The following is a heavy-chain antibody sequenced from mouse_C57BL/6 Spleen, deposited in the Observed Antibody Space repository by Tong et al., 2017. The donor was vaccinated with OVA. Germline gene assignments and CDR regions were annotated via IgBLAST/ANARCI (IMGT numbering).Heavy chain of an antibody. D-gene: IGHD1-1*01. CDR2: IYPGDGDT. CDR3: TRLLRDYFDY. J-gene: IGHJ2*01. V-gene: IGHV1-82*01. Sequence: VQLQESGPELVKPGASVKISCKASGYAFSSSWMNWVKQRPGKGLEWIGRIYPGDGDTNYNGKFKGKATLTADKSSSTAYMELRSLTSEDSAVYYCTRLLRDYFDYWGQGTTLTVSS. CDR1: GYAFSSSW.